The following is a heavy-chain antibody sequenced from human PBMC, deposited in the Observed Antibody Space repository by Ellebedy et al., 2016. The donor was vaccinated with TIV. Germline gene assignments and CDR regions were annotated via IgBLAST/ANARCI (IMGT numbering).Heavy chain of an antibody. J-gene: IGHJ5*02. CDR3: ARGGVVVGANPSCFDP. V-gene: IGHV4/OR15-8*02. CDR1: GGSFMKNW. D-gene: IGHD2-15*01. CDR2: TYHRGDT. Sequence: MPSETLSLTCVVSGGSFMKNWWSWVRQPPGKGLEWIGETYHRGDTNYSPSLRSRVTISLDTSNNQFSLRLTSVTAADTALYYCARGGVVVGANPSCFDPWGQGTLVTVSS.